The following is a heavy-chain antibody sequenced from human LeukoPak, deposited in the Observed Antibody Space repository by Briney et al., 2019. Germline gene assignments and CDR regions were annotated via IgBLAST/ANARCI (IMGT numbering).Heavy chain of an antibody. V-gene: IGHV3-23*01. CDR2: ITSSGETT. CDR3: AKMQGYFDY. Sequence: GGSLRLSCAASGFTFSSYAMSWVRQAPGKGLEWVSAITSSGETTYYADSVKGRFTISRDNSKNMVYLQMNSLRAEDAATYYCAKMQGYFDYWGQGSLVTVSS. CDR1: GFTFSSYA. J-gene: IGHJ4*02.